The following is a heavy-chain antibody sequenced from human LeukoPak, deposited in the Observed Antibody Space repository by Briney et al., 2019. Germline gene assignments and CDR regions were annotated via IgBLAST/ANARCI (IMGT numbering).Heavy chain of an antibody. CDR3: ARARDWSAGSWFDP. CDR2: IFYRGAT. CDR1: GGSISSYY. Sequence: SETLSLTCTVSGGSISSYYWSWIRQPPGKGLEWIGNIFYRGATNYNPSLKSRVTMSVDTSKNQFSLRLDSVTAVDTAMYYCARARDWSAGSWFDPWGQGILVTVSS. V-gene: IGHV4-59*01. J-gene: IGHJ5*02. D-gene: IGHD3/OR15-3a*01.